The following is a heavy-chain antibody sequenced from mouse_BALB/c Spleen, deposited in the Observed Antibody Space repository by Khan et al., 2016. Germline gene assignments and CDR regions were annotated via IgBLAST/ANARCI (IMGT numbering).Heavy chain of an antibody. CDR1: GYTFTNYG. V-gene: IGHV9-3-1*01. J-gene: IGHJ1*01. D-gene: IGHD1-1*01. CDR2: INTYSGES. Sequence: QIQLVQSGPELKKPGKTVKISCKASGYTFTNYGMNWVKQAPGKGLKWMGWINTYSGESTYADDFKGRFAFSLETSANTAYLQINNLKNEDTATYFSSIYRYYYGSSRYFDVWGAGTPVTVSS. CDR3: SIYRYYYGSSRYFDV.